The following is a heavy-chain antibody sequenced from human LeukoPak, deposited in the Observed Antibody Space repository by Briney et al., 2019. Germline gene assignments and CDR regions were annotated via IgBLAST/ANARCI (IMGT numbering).Heavy chain of an antibody. J-gene: IGHJ3*02. D-gene: IGHD2-2*01. V-gene: IGHV3-30*02. Sequence: GGSLRLSCEASGFTFNNFGMHWVRQAPGKGLEWVAFIGYDESKKYYAESVKGRFTISRDDSKNTLYLQMSALKTEDTAVYYCAQHCSSTSCYRSNAFDIWGQGTMVTVSS. CDR1: GFTFNNFG. CDR2: IGYDESKK. CDR3: AQHCSSTSCYRSNAFDI.